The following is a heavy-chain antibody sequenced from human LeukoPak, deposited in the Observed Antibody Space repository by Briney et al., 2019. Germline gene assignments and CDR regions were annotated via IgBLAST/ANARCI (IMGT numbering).Heavy chain of an antibody. J-gene: IGHJ3*02. D-gene: IGHD3-10*01. V-gene: IGHV3-21*01. CDR1: GFIFSSYT. CDR2: ISTSSSYI. CDR3: ARVDMVREIVVDAFDI. Sequence: PGGSLRLSCAASGFIFSSYTLNWVRQAPGKGLEWVSSISTSSSYIYYADSVKGRFTISRDNARNSVYLQMNSLRAEDTAVYYCARVDMVREIVVDAFDIWGQGTMVTVSS.